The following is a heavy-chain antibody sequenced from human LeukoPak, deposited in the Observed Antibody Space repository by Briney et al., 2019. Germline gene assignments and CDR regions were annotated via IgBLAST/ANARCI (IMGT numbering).Heavy chain of an antibody. Sequence: ASVKVSCKASGYTFTSYYMHWVRQAPGQGLEWMGILNPSGGSTSYAQKFQGRATLTRATSTSTVYMELCSLRSEDTAVYYCASVYNYGMDVWGQGTTVIVSS. CDR1: GYTFTSYY. V-gene: IGHV1-46*01. CDR2: LNPSGGST. CDR3: ASVYNYGMDV. J-gene: IGHJ6*02.